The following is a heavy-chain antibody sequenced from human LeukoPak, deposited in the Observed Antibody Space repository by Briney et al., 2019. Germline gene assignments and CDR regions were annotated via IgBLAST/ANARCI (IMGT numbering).Heavy chain of an antibody. CDR2: ISYDGSNK. CDR3: AKDSTYYDFWSGYQLRYYFDY. J-gene: IGHJ4*02. D-gene: IGHD3-3*01. V-gene: IGHV3-30*18. Sequence: GRSLRLSCAASGFTFSSYGMHWVRQAPGKGLEWVAVISYDGSNKYYADSVKGRFTISRDNSKSTLYLQMNSLRAEDTAVYYCAKDSTYYDFWSGYQLRYYFDYWGQGTLVTVSS. CDR1: GFTFSSYG.